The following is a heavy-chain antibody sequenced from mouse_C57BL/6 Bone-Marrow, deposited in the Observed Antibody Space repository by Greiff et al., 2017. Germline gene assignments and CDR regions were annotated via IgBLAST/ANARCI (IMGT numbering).Heavy chain of an antibody. D-gene: IGHD1-1*02. CDR1: GYTFTDYY. V-gene: IGHV1-76*01. CDR2: IYPGSGNT. Sequence: QVQLQQSGAELVRPGASVKLSCKASGYTFTDYYINWVKQRPGQGLEWIARIYPGSGNTYYNEKFKGKATLTADKSSSTAYMQLSSLTSEDSAVYFCARCGGGGYDWYFDVWGTGTTVTVSA. CDR3: ARCGGGGYDWYFDV. J-gene: IGHJ1*03.